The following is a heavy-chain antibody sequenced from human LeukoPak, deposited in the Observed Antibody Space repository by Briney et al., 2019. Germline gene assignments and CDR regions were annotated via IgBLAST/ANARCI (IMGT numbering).Heavy chain of an antibody. D-gene: IGHD3-10*01. Sequence: GGSLRLSCAASGFTVSSNYMSWVRQAPGKGLEWVSVIYSGGSTYYADSVKGRFTISRDNSKNTLYLQMNSLRAEDTAVYYCARAWFGEVAFDHWGQGTLVTVSS. CDR2: IYSGGST. J-gene: IGHJ4*02. V-gene: IGHV3-53*01. CDR1: GFTVSSNY. CDR3: ARAWFGEVAFDH.